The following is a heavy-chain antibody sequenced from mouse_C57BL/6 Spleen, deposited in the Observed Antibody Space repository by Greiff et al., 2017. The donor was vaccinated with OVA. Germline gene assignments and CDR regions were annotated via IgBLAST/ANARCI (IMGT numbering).Heavy chain of an antibody. CDR3: ARPGYYGSNDY. CDR2: IYPGDGDT. D-gene: IGHD1-1*01. CDR1: GYAFSSYW. Sequence: QVQLQQSGAELVKPGASVKISCKASGYAFSSYWMNWVKQRPGKGLEWIGQIYPGDGDTNYNGKFKGKATLTADKSSSTAYMHLSSLTSEDSAVYFCARPGYYGSNDYWGQGTTLTVSS. J-gene: IGHJ2*01. V-gene: IGHV1-80*01.